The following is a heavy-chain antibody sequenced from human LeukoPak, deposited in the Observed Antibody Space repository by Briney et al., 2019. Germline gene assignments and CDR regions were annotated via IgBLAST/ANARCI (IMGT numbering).Heavy chain of an antibody. V-gene: IGHV3-23*01. CDR2: IGASGADT. CDR1: GFTFSSYA. D-gene: IGHD6-19*01. Sequence: PGGSLRLSCAASGFTFSSYAMSWVRQAPGKGLEWVSAIGASGADTYYADSVKGRFTISRDNSKNTLSLQMSSLRAEDTAVYYCAKTGSSIAVPGYWGQGTLVTVSS. J-gene: IGHJ4*02. CDR3: AKTGSSIAVPGY.